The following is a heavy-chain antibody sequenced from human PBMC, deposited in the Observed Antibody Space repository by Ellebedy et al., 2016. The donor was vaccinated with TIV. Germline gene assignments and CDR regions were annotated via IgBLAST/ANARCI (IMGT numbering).Heavy chain of an antibody. Sequence: GESLKISXAASGFTFSSYGMHWVRQAPGKGLEWVAVISYDGSNKYYADSVKGRFTISRDNAKNSLYLQMNSLRAEDTAVYYCARDGDILTPRHYGMDVWGQGTTVTVSS. V-gene: IGHV3-30*03. CDR3: ARDGDILTPRHYGMDV. CDR1: GFTFSSYG. CDR2: ISYDGSNK. J-gene: IGHJ6*02. D-gene: IGHD3-9*01.